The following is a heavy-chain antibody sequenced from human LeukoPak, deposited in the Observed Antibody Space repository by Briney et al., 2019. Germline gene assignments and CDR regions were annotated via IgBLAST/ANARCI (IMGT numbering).Heavy chain of an antibody. D-gene: IGHD3-10*01. CDR3: ASSPLWFGEQYFDY. CDR1: GFTFSSYA. Sequence: GGSLRLSCAASGFTFSSYAMHWVRQAPGKGLEWVAVISYDGSNKYYADSVKGRFTISRDNSKNTLYLQMNSLRAEDTAVYYCASSPLWFGEQYFDYWGQGTLVTVSS. CDR2: ISYDGSNK. V-gene: IGHV3-30*04. J-gene: IGHJ4*02.